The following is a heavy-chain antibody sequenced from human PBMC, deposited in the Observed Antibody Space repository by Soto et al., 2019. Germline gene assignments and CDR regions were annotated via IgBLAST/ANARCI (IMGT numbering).Heavy chain of an antibody. D-gene: IGHD3-16*02. J-gene: IGHJ4*02. CDR1: GFTFSSYS. V-gene: IGHV3-48*01. Sequence: EVQLVESGGGLVQPGGSLRLSCAASGFTFSSYSMNWVRQAPGKGLEWVSYISSSSSTIYYADSVKGRFTISRDNAKNSLYLQMNSLSAEDTAVYYCARVMITFGGVIVGYFDYWGQGTLVTVSS. CDR3: ARVMITFGGVIVGYFDY. CDR2: ISSSSSTI.